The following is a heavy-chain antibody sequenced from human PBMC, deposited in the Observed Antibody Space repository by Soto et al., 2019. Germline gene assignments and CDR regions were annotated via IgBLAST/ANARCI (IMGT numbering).Heavy chain of an antibody. CDR2: INAGNGNT. CDR3: ARSPGGYSEAEYFQH. CDR1: GYNFTSYA. Sequence: GASVKVSCKASGYNFTSYAMHWVRQAPGQRLEWMGWINAGNGNTKYSQKFQGRVTITRDTSASTAYMELSSLRSEDTAVYYCARSPGGYSEAEYFQHWGQGTLVTVSS. V-gene: IGHV1-3*01. J-gene: IGHJ1*01. D-gene: IGHD3-10*01.